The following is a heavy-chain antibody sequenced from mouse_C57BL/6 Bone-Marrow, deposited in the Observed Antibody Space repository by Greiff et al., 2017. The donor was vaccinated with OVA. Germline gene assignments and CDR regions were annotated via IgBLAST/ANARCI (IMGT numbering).Heavy chain of an antibody. Sequence: EVQGVESGGGLVKPGGSLKLSCAASGFTFSSYAMSWVRQTPEKRLEWVATISDGGSYTYYPDNVKGRFTISRDNAKNNLYLQMSQLKSEDTAMYYGARDIYYGNYQPEFAYWGQGTLVTVSA. V-gene: IGHV5-4*01. J-gene: IGHJ3*01. CDR1: GFTFSSYA. CDR2: ISDGGSYT. D-gene: IGHD2-1*01. CDR3: ARDIYYGNYQPEFAY.